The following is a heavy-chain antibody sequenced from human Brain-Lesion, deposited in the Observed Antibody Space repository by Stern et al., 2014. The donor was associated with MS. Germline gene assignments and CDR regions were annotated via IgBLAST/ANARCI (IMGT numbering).Heavy chain of an antibody. J-gene: IGHJ6*02. V-gene: IGHV1-2*02. CDR2: INPNTGGT. D-gene: IGHD3-3*01. CDR1: GYIFTGYY. Sequence: LEESGAEVKKPGASVKVSCKTSGYIFTGYYIHWVRQAPGQGLEWMAWINPNTGGTKYAQKFQGRVTMSRDTSISTAYVELSSLTSDDTAVYYCARDQRGITIFGVVTDYYYLGMDVWGQGTTVTVSS. CDR3: ARDQRGITIFGVVTDYYYLGMDV.